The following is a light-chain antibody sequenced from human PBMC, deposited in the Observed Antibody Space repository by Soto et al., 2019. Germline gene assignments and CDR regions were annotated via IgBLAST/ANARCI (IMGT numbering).Light chain of an antibody. J-gene: IGKJ1*01. CDR1: QSVRYNY. Sequence: IVLTQSPGTLSLSPGEGATLSCSASQSVRYNYLAWYQQKPGQAPRLLIYGVSTRATGIPDRFSGSGSGTDFTLTISRLDPEDFAVYYCQQNDTSPRTFGQGTKVDIK. V-gene: IGKV3-20*01. CDR2: GVS. CDR3: QQNDTSPRT.